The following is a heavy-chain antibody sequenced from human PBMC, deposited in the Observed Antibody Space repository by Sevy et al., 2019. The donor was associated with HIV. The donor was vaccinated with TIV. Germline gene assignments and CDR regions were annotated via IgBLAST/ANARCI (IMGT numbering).Heavy chain of an antibody. V-gene: IGHV4-4*07. Sequence: SETLSLTCTVSGGSISSYYWSWIRQPAGKGLEWIGPIYTSGSANYNPSLKSRVTMSVDTSKNQFSLKLSSVTAADTAVYYCARDAADTAMVGDYYYGMDVWGQGTTVTVSS. CDR3: ARDAADTAMVGDYYYGMDV. CDR2: IYTSGSA. J-gene: IGHJ6*02. D-gene: IGHD5-18*01. CDR1: GGSISSYY.